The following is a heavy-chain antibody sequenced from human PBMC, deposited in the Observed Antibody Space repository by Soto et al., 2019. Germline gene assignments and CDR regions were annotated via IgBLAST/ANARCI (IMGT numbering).Heavy chain of an antibody. V-gene: IGHV1-18*01. CDR2: VSVPSGDT. J-gene: IGHJ4*02. CDR3: ARTCRSGGSCYLEY. CDR1: GYSFSSFG. D-gene: IGHD2-15*01. Sequence: ASVKVSCKASGYSFSSFGISWVRQAPGQGLEWVGWVSVPSGDTSSAQNFQGRVTVTTDTSTSTAYMEVGSLRSDDTAVYYCARTCRSGGSCYLEYWGQGTLVTVSS.